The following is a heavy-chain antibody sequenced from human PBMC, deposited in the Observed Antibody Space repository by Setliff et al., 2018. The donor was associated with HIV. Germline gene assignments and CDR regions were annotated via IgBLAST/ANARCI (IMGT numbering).Heavy chain of an antibody. CDR1: GGSISRRDYC. V-gene: IGHV4-39*01. CDR3: ARHSIAVVIGVPERDDAFDI. Sequence: PSETLSLTCTVSGGSISRRDYCWGWIRQPPGKGLEWIGSVYYTWNTYYNPSLKSRVPVSVDTSKNQFSLKLSSVTAADTAVYYWARHSIAVVIGVPERDDAFDIWGHGTMVTVSS. CDR2: VYYTWNT. D-gene: IGHD2-21*01. J-gene: IGHJ3*02.